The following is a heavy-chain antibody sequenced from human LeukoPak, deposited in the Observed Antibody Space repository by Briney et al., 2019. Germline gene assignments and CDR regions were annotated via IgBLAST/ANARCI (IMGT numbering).Heavy chain of an antibody. J-gene: IGHJ4*02. V-gene: IGHV3-30*02. CDR3: AKVSYHYYGSGSYVLDY. Sequence: PGGSLRLSCAASGFTFSSYGMHWVRQAPGKGLEWVAFIRYDGSNKYYADSVKGRFTISRDNSKNTLYLQMNSLRAEDTAVYYCAKVSYHYYGSGSYVLDYWGQGTLVTVSS. CDR1: GFTFSSYG. D-gene: IGHD3-10*01. CDR2: IRYDGSNK.